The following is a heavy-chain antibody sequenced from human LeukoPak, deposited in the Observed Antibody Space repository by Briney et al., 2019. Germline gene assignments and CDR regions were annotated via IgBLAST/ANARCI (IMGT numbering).Heavy chain of an antibody. CDR1: GFTFSSYA. J-gene: IGHJ4*02. V-gene: IGHV3-23*01. Sequence: GGSLRLSCAASGFTFSSYAMSWVRQAPGKGLEWLSSISGSGSSTYYADSVKGRFTISRDNSKNTLYVQMSSLRAEDTAVYSCAKGLQWELPFDYWGQGTLVTASS. D-gene: IGHD1-26*01. CDR3: AKGLQWELPFDY. CDR2: ISGSGSST.